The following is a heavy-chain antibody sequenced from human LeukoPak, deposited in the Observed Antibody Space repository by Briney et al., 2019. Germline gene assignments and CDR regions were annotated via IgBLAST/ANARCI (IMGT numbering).Heavy chain of an antibody. D-gene: IGHD5-24*01. V-gene: IGHV1-46*01. CDR2: INPSGGST. J-gene: IGHJ4*02. Sequence: GASVKVSCKASGYTFTCYYMHWVRQAPGQGLEWMGIINPSGGSTSYAQKFQGRVTMTRETSTSTVYMELSSLRSEDTAVYYCARAGMATTTPFDYWGQGTLVTVSS. CDR3: ARAGMATTTPFDY. CDR1: GYTFTCYY.